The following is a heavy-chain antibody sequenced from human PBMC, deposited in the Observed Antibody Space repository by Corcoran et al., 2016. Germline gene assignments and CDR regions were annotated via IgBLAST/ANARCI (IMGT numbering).Heavy chain of an antibody. D-gene: IGHD1-26*01. CDR2: INQDGDEK. J-gene: IGHJ4*02. CDR1: GFTFSTHW. CDR3: GRVPPEWEFPTDY. Sequence: EVQLVESGGGLVQPGGSLRRSCAASGFTFSTHWMTWVRQDPGKGLEWVASINQDGDEKYYVDSAKGRFTISRDNTRNSLTLQMNGLRDDDTAVYYCGRVPPEWEFPTDYWGQGTLVTVSS. V-gene: IGHV3-7*01.